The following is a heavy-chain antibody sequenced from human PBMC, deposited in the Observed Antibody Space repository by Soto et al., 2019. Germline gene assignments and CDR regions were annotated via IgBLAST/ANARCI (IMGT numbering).Heavy chain of an antibody. D-gene: IGHD3-10*01. V-gene: IGHV3-74*01. Sequence: EVQLVESGGGLVQPGGSLRLSCAVSGFTFSSFWMHWVRQAPGEGLVWVSRINTDGSSTSYADSVKGRFTISRDNDKNTLYLQMNSLRVEDTAMYYCAKRGVDTFGLSYWGQRTLVTVSS. CDR2: INTDGSST. CDR1: GFTFSSFW. CDR3: AKRGVDTFGLSY. J-gene: IGHJ4*02.